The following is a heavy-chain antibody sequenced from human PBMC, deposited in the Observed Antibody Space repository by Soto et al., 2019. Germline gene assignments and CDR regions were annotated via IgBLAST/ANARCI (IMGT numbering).Heavy chain of an antibody. CDR2: IYAGNGDT. J-gene: IGHJ4*02. CDR1: GYTFRSYT. V-gene: IGHV1-3*01. D-gene: IGHD3-10*01. Sequence: QVQLVQSGAEVKKPGASVKVSCQASGYTFRSYTMHWVRQAPGQRLEWMGKIYAGNGDTEYSQKFQDRVSITADTSASTVYMEVSSLRTEDAAVYHCARDRYYGSGSYNYFDYWGQGTLVTVSS. CDR3: ARDRYYGSGSYNYFDY.